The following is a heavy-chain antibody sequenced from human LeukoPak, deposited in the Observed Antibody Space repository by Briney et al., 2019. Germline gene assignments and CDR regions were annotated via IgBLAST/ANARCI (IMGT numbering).Heavy chain of an antibody. V-gene: IGHV3-7*01. CDR3: ARDGYSHGSGWGGGYYYYYMDV. Sequence: TGGSLRLSCAASGFTFSDYWMTWVRQAPGKGLEWVAKIKQDGSDKYYVDSVKGRFTISRDNAKNSVLLQMNSLRAEDTAVYYCARDGYSHGSGWGGGYYYYYMDVWGKGTTVTVSS. J-gene: IGHJ6*03. CDR2: IKQDGSDK. CDR1: GFTFSDYW. D-gene: IGHD5-18*01.